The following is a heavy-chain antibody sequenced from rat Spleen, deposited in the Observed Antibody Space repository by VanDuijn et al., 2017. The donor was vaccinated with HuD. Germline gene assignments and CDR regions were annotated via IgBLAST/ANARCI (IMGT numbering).Heavy chain of an antibody. J-gene: IGHJ2*01. D-gene: IGHD1-9*01. Sequence: EVQLVESGGGLVQPGRSLKLSCAVSGFTFSDYGVAWVRQAPTTGLEWVATISYGDSSGHSGTYYRDSVRGRFTISRDDAKSTLSLQMDSLRSEDTATYYCARRHYGYTDYFDYWSQGVMVTVSS. CDR3: ARRHYGYTDYFDY. V-gene: IGHV5-29*01. CDR1: GFTFSDYG. CDR2: ISYGDSSGHSGT.